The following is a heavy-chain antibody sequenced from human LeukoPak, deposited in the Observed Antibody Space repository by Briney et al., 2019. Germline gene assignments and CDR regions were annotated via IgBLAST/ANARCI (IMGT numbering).Heavy chain of an antibody. Sequence: SETLSLTCTVSGGSISSYYWSWIRQPPGKGLEWIGYIYYSGGTNYKSSLKSRVTISVDTSKNQFSLKLRSVTAADTAAYYCARTTEGGYSYGYFYYYYMDVWGKGTTVTISS. V-gene: IGHV4-59*01. CDR1: GGSISSYY. CDR3: ARTTEGGYSYGYFYYYYMDV. D-gene: IGHD5-18*01. J-gene: IGHJ6*03. CDR2: IYYSGGT.